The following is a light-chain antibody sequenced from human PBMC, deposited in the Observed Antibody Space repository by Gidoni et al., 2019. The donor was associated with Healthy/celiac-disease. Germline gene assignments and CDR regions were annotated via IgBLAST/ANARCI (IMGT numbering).Light chain of an antibody. CDR1: SSDVGGYNY. CDR3: SSYTSSSTRV. CDR2: EVS. Sequence: QSALTQPASVSGAPGPAITISCTGTSSDVGGYNYVSWYQQHPGKAPKLMIYEVSNGPSGVSNRFSGSKSGNTASLTISVLQAEDEADYYCSSYTSSSTRVFGGGTKLTVL. J-gene: IGLJ3*02. V-gene: IGLV2-14*01.